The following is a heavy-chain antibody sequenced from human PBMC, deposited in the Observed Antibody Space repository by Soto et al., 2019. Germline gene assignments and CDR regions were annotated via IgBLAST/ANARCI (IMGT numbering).Heavy chain of an antibody. CDR1: GGSISSISYY. CDR3: ARGAYTYGHADS. D-gene: IGHD5-18*01. V-gene: IGHV4-39*01. CDR2: IYYSGST. J-gene: IGHJ4*02. Sequence: TSQTLSLTCPVSGGSISSISYYWGWIRQPPGKGLEWIGSIYYSGSTYYNPSLKSRVTISVDTSKNQFSLKLTSVTAADTAVYYCARGAYTYGHADSWGQGTLVTVSS.